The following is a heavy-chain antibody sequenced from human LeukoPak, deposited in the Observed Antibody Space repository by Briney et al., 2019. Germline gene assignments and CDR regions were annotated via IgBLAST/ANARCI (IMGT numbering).Heavy chain of an antibody. Sequence: GGSLRLSCAASGFTFSSYATSWVRQAPGKGLEWVSAISGSGGSTYYADSVKGRFTISRDNSKNTLYLQMNSLRAEDTAVYYCAKDYIVVVVAANYFDYWGQGTLVTVSS. CDR1: GFTFSSYA. CDR2: ISGSGGST. V-gene: IGHV3-23*01. CDR3: AKDYIVVVVAANYFDY. D-gene: IGHD2-15*01. J-gene: IGHJ4*02.